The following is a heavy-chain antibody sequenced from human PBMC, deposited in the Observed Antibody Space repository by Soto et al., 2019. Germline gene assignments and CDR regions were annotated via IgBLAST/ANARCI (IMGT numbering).Heavy chain of an antibody. V-gene: IGHV3-7*01. CDR2: MNQDGSQK. J-gene: IGHJ4*02. D-gene: IGHD3-16*01. CDR3: ARDDGWGLLRFDS. Sequence: EVQLVESGGGLVQPGGSLRLSCAASGFTFSSYWMSWVRQAPGKGLEWVANMNQDGSQKYYVDSVKGRFTISRDNAKNSLYLQMNSLRAEDTAVYYCARDDGWGLLRFDSWGQGTLLTVSS. CDR1: GFTFSSYW.